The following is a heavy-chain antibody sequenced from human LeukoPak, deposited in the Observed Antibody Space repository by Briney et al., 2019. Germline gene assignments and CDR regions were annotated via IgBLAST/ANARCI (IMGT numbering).Heavy chain of an antibody. CDR2: TYYRSKWSN. CDR3: ARAFGGVFDY. D-gene: IGHD3-3*01. Sequence: SQTLSLTCAISGDSVSSIRATWSWLRQSPSRGLEWLGRTYYRSKWSNDYADFVTGRITINSDTSKNQFALQLNSVTPDDTAIYYCARAFGGVFDYWGLGTLVTVSS. V-gene: IGHV6-1*01. CDR1: GDSVSSIRAT. J-gene: IGHJ4*02.